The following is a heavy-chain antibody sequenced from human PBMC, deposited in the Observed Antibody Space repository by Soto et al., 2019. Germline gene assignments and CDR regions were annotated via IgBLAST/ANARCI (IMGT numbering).Heavy chain of an antibody. V-gene: IGHV1-2*04. CDR1: GYTFTGYY. Sequence: ASVKVSCKASGYTFTGYYMHWVRQAPGQGLEWMGWINPNSGGTNYAQKFQGWVTMTRDTSISTAYMELSRLRSDDTAVYYCARGYSSSDKGAFDIWGRGTMVTVS. J-gene: IGHJ3*02. D-gene: IGHD6-13*01. CDR2: INPNSGGT. CDR3: ARGYSSSDKGAFDI.